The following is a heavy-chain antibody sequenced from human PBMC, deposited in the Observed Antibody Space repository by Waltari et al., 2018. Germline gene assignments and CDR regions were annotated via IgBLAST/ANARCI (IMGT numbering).Heavy chain of an antibody. Sequence: QVHLIQSGAEVKKPGSSVKVSCNASGDTFSSLSLSWVRQAPGQGLQWMGGFIPIFGTSTYPQKFQGRVTITADESTSTSYLQLSSLTSEDTAVYYCATDLGGYQKYYFDNWGQGTLVTVSS. CDR1: GDTFSSLS. V-gene: IGHV1-69*01. CDR2: FIPIFGTS. D-gene: IGHD5-12*01. J-gene: IGHJ4*02. CDR3: ATDLGGYQKYYFDN.